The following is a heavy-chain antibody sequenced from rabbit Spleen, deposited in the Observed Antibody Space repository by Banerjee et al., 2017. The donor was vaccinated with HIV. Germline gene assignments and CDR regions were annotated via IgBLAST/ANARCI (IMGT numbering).Heavy chain of an antibody. Sequence: QERLMESGGGLVQPGGSLKLSCKASGFSFSSGYDMCWVRQAPGKGLEWIACIYAGSSGSTYSATWAKGRFTISKTSSTTVTLQMTSLTAADTATYFCARDLAGVIGWNFGWWGPGTLVTVS. D-gene: IGHD4-1*01. CDR2: IYAGSSGST. CDR1: GFSFSSGYD. CDR3: ARDLAGVIGWNFGW. V-gene: IGHV1S45*01. J-gene: IGHJ4*01.